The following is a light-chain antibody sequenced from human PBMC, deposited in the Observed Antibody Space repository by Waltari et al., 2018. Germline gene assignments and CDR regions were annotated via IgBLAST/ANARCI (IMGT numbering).Light chain of an antibody. CDR2: RNK. J-gene: IGLJ2*01. V-gene: IGLV1-47*01. Sequence: QSVLTQPPSASGTPGQRVTISCSGTSPTLGSNYVSWYQQLPGTAPKLLIYRNKQRPSGVPDRFSGSKSGTSASLAISGLRSEDEADYYCAAWDDSLSGPVFGGGTKLTVL. CDR1: SPTLGSNY. CDR3: AAWDDSLSGPV.